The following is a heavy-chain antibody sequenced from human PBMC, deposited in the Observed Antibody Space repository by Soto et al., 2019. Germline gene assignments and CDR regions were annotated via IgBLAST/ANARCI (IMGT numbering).Heavy chain of an antibody. V-gene: IGHV4-31*03. CDR2: IYYSGST. D-gene: IGHD1-26*01. CDR1: GGSISSGGYY. J-gene: IGHJ4*02. Sequence: SETLSLTCTVSGGSISSGGYYWSWIRQHPGKGLEWIGYIYYSGSTYYNPSLKSRVTISVDTSKNQFSLKLSSVTAEDTAVYYCARAVGPPPLFDYWGQGTLVTVSS. CDR3: ARAVGPPPLFDY.